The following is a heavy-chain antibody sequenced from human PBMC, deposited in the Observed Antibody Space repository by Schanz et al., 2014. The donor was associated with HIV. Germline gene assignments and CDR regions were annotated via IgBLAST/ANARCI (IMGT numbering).Heavy chain of an antibody. CDR2: ISSGNRYI. Sequence: VQLVESGGGVVQPGRSLRLSCAASGFTFSNFAMHWVRQAPGKGLEWVSAISSGNRYIYYADSVKGRFTISRDNAKNSLYLQMNSLRAEDTAVYYCARPVDTAMVPKLAFDYWGQGTLVTVSS. J-gene: IGHJ4*02. CDR3: ARPVDTAMVPKLAFDY. D-gene: IGHD5-18*01. CDR1: GFTFSNFA. V-gene: IGHV3-21*01.